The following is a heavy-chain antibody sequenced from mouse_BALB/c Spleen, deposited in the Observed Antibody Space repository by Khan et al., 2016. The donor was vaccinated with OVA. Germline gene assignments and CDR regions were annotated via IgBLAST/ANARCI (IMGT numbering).Heavy chain of an antibody. CDR2: INPNTGYN. Sequence: VELVESGAELAKPGASVKMSCKASGYTFTTYWMHWIKQRPGQGLEWIGYINPNTGYNECEQKFRDKATLTADKSSSTVYMQLSSLTSEDSAVYYCATSGQYGGNYYFGMDYWGQGTSVTVSS. CDR3: ATSGQYGGNYYFGMDY. V-gene: IGHV1-7*01. CDR1: GYTFTTYW. J-gene: IGHJ4*01. D-gene: IGHD2-1*01.